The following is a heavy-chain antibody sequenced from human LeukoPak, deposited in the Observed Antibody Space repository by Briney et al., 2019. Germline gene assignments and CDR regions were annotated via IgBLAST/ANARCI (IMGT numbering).Heavy chain of an antibody. V-gene: IGHV1-18*01. J-gene: IGHJ4*02. CDR2: ISAYNGNT. CDR3: ARDRKGPRGSGYTRPIDY. D-gene: IGHD3-22*01. Sequence: ASVKVSCKASGYTFTSYGISWVRQAPGQGLEWMGWISAYNGNTNYAQKLQGRVTMTTDTSTSTAYMELRSLRSDDTAVYYCARDRKGPRGSGYTRPIDYWGQGTLVTVSS. CDR1: GYTFTSYG.